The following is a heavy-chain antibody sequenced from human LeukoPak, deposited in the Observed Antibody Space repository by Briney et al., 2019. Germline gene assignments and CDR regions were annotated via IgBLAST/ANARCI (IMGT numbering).Heavy chain of an antibody. CDR1: GFTFSSYS. CDR3: ARGTSGSGWLDVDC. V-gene: IGHV3-21*01. CDR2: ISSSSSYI. J-gene: IGHJ4*02. D-gene: IGHD6-19*01. Sequence: GGSLRLSCAASGFTFSSYSMNWVRQAPGKGLEWVSSISSSSSYIYYADSVKGRFTISRDNAKNSLYLQMNSLRAEDTAVYYCARGTSGSGWLDVDCWGQGTLVTVSS.